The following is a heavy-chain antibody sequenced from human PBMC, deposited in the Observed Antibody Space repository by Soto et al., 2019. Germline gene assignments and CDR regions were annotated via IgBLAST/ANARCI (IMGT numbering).Heavy chain of an antibody. D-gene: IGHD2-2*01. CDR1: GGSISSYY. CDR2: IYYSGST. CDR3: ARQTGGYCSSTSCFEVDY. Sequence: QVQLQESGPGLVKPSETLSLTCTVSGGSISSYYWSWIRQPPGKGLEWIGYIYYSGSTNYNPSLKSRVTISVDTSKNQFSLKLSSVTAADTAVYYCARQTGGYCSSTSCFEVDYWGQGTLVTVSS. V-gene: IGHV4-59*08. J-gene: IGHJ4*02.